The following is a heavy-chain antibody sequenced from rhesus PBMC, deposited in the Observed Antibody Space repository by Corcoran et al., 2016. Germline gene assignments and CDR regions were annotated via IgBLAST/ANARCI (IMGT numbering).Heavy chain of an antibody. Sequence: QVQLQESGPGLVKPSETLSLTCAVSGGSISSGYNYWSWIRQPPGKGLEWIGYITYSGSTSYNPSLESRVTISRDTSKNQFSLKLSSVTAADTAVYYCASEFGLVSLDYWGQGVLVTVSS. J-gene: IGHJ4*01. CDR1: GGSISSGYNY. D-gene: IGHD3-3*01. CDR2: ITYSGST. CDR3: ASEFGLVSLDY. V-gene: IGHV4-122*02.